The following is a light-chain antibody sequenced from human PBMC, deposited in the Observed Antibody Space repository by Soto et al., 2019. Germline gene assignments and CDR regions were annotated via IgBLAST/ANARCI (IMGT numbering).Light chain of an antibody. CDR1: NSDVGGYNY. V-gene: IGLV2-14*01. CDR2: DVS. CDR3: SSSTSSSTYVV. J-gene: IGLJ2*01. Sequence: QSALTQPASVSGSPGQSITISCTGTNSDVGGYNYVSWYQQHPGKGPKLMIYDVSNRPSGVSNRFSGSKSGITASLTISGLQAEDEADYYCSSSTSSSTYVVFGGGPKLTVL.